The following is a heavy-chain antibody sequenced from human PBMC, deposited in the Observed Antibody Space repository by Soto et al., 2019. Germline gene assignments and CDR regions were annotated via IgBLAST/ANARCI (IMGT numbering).Heavy chain of an antibody. CDR1: GNTFSNYY. CDR3: ARGGHIVVVTAAFDY. D-gene: IGHD2-21*02. CDR2: INPSGGYT. V-gene: IGHV1-46*03. J-gene: IGHJ4*02. Sequence: QVQLVQSGAEVKKPGASVNVSCKASGNTFSNYYIHWVRQAPGQGLEWMGTINPSGGYTTYAQKFLGRVTMTRDTSTSTLYMEVTSLTSEDTAVYYCARGGHIVVVTAAFDYWGQGTLVTVSS.